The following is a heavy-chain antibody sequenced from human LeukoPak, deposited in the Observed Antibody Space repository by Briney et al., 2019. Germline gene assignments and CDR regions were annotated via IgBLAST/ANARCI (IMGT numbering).Heavy chain of an antibody. CDR3: AKRLATVERSEAPLEY. D-gene: IGHD1-1*01. CDR1: GYTFTSYD. CDR2: MNPNSGST. Sequence: ASVKVSCKASGYTFTSYDINWVRQATGQGLEWMGWMNPNSGSTGYAQKFQGRVTITRNTSISTAYMELSSLRSEDTAVYYCAKRLATVERSEAPLEYWGQGNLVTVSS. J-gene: IGHJ4*02. V-gene: IGHV1-8*03.